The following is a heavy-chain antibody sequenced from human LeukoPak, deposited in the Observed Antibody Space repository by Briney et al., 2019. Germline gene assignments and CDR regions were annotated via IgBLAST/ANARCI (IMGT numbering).Heavy chain of an antibody. D-gene: IGHD6-13*01. V-gene: IGHV3-48*02. CDR1: GFTFNNYA. Sequence: GGSLRLSCAASGFTFNNYAIHWVRQAPGKGLEWVSHISSSSSTIYYADSVKGRFTISRDNAKNSLYLQMDSLRDEDTAMYYCASRHSSTWTFDYWGQGTLVTVSS. CDR3: ASRHSSTWTFDY. CDR2: ISSSSSTI. J-gene: IGHJ4*02.